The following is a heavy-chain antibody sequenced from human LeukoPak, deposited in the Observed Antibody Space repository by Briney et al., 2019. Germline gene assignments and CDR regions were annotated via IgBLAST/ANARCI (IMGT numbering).Heavy chain of an antibody. D-gene: IGHD6-6*01. J-gene: IGHJ4*02. V-gene: IGHV3-7*05. CDR1: GFTFSNYG. Sequence: PGRSLRLSCAASGFTFSNYGMHWVRQAPGKGLEWVANIKQDGSEKYYVDSVKGRFTISRDNAKNSLFLQVNSLRAEDTAVYYCARDGTVHSSYFDYWGQGTLVTVSS. CDR3: ARDGTVHSSYFDY. CDR2: IKQDGSEK.